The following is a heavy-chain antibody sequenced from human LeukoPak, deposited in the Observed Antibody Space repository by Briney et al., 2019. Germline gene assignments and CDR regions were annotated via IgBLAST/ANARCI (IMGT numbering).Heavy chain of an antibody. CDR1: GFTFSSYA. CDR2: ISGSGGST. D-gene: IGHD3-22*01. Sequence: GGSLRLSCAASGFTFSSYAMSWVRQAPGRGLGWVSAISGSGGSTYYADSVKGRFTISRDNSKNTLYLQMNSLRAEDTAVYYCAKVYYDISGYKDWGQGTLVTVSS. J-gene: IGHJ4*02. CDR3: AKVYYDISGYKD. V-gene: IGHV3-23*01.